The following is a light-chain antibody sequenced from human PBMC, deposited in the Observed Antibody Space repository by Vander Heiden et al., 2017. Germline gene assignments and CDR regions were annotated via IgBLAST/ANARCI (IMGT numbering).Light chain of an antibody. CDR2: NNN. Sequence: VLTQPPSTSGTPGQRVSISCSGGLSNIGSNTVSWYLHLPGTAPKLLIDNNNQRPSGVPDRFSGTKSGSSASLAISGLQSDDEGDYYCAAWYNTLLVFCGGTKLTVL. CDR1: LSNIGSNT. V-gene: IGLV1-44*01. CDR3: AAWYNTLLV. J-gene: IGLJ2*01.